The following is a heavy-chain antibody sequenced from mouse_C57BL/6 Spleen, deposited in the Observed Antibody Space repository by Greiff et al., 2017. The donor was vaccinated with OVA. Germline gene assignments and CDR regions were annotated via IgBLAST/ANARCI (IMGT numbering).Heavy chain of an antibody. CDR3: ARKSSGDS. D-gene: IGHD3-2*02. CDR1: GFTFSDYG. J-gene: IGHJ4*01. CDR2: IRSGSSTI. V-gene: IGHV5-17*01. Sequence: EVKLVESGGGLVKPGGFLKLSCAASGFTFSDYGMHWVRQAPEKGLEWVAYIRSGSSTIYYADTVKGRFNSSRDNAKNTLFLQMASLRSEDTAMYYCARKSSGDSWGQGTSVTVYS.